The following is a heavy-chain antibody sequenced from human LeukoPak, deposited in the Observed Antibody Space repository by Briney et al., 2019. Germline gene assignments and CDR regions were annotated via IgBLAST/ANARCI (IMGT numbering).Heavy chain of an antibody. CDR1: GFTFSTST. J-gene: IGHJ4*02. D-gene: IGHD6-6*01. V-gene: IGHV3-21*01. CDR3: ARDLEWQLVSFDY. CDR2: ISGASDYI. Sequence: GGSLRLSCAASGFTFSTSTMNWVRQAPGKGLEWVSSISGASDYIYYGDSVKGRFTISRDNAKNSLYLQMNSLRAEDTAVYYCARDLEWQLVSFDYWGQGTLVTVSS.